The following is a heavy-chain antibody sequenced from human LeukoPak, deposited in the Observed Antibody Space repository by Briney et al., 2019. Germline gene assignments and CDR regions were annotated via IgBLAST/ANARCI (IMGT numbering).Heavy chain of an antibody. CDR3: AKTGVRGVISNFDY. CDR2: ISGSGGST. Sequence: GGSLRLSRAASGFTFSSYAMSWVRQAPGKGLEWVSAISGSGGSTYYADSVKGRFTISRDNSKNALYLQMNSLRAEDTAVYYCAKTGVRGVISNFDYWGQGTLVTVSS. V-gene: IGHV3-23*01. D-gene: IGHD3-10*01. CDR1: GFTFSSYA. J-gene: IGHJ4*02.